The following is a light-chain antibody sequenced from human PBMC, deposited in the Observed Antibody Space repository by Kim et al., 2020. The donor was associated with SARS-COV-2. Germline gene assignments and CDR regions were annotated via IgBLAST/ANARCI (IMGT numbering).Light chain of an antibody. V-gene: IGKV1-5*01. Sequence: CASVGDRVTVTWRGSQSISRWLAWYQQKPGKAPKLLIYDASRLKSGVPSRFTGSGSGTEFTLTISSLQTDDFATYYCQQFDTHSYTFGQGTKLEI. CDR2: DAS. CDR3: QQFDTHSYT. CDR1: QSISRW. J-gene: IGKJ2*01.